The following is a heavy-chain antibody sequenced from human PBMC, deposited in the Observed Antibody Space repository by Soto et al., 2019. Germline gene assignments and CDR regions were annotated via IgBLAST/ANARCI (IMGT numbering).Heavy chain of an antibody. Sequence: EVQLVESGGGLVQPGGSLRLSCAASGFTFSSYDMHWVRQATGKGLEWVSAIGAAGDTYYPGSVKGRFTISREDAKNSLYLQMNRLTAGDTAVYYCARAGAGGPYYYGMDVWGQGTTVTVSS. J-gene: IGHJ6*02. D-gene: IGHD6-19*01. CDR1: GFTFSSYD. V-gene: IGHV3-13*04. CDR2: IGAAGDT. CDR3: ARAGAGGPYYYGMDV.